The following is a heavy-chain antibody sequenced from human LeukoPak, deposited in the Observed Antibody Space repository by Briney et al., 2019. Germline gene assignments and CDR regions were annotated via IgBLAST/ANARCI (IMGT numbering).Heavy chain of an antibody. CDR3: AKDFWESY. J-gene: IGHJ4*02. D-gene: IGHD3-3*01. CDR1: GFTLRSYA. Sequence: PGGSLRLSCAAWGFTLRSYAMSGLPQAPGKGLEGVSAISGSGGSTYYADSVKGRFTISRDNSKNTLYLKMNSLSAEDTAVYYCAKDFWESYWGQGTLVTVSS. V-gene: IGHV3-23*01. CDR2: ISGSGGST.